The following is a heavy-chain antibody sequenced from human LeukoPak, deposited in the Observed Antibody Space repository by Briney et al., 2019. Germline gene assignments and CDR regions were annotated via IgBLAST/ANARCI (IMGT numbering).Heavy chain of an antibody. CDR2: RYSDDNK. D-gene: IGHD1-14*01. V-gene: IGHV3-53*01. CDR3: ARGVEPLAVNTLAY. J-gene: IGHJ4*02. CDR1: GFTVITND. Sequence: PWGTLRLSCAASGFTVITNDMTWVRQAPGKGLEWVSVRYSDDNKKYADSVQGRFTISRDNSKNTLYLEMNSLSPDDTAVYYCARGVEPLAVNTLAYWGKGTLVPVST.